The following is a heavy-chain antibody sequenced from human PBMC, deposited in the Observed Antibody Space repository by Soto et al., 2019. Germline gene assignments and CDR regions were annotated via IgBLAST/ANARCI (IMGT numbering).Heavy chain of an antibody. J-gene: IGHJ4*02. Sequence: EVQLVESGGGLVQPGGSLRLSCAGSGFTLSNYWMHWVRQAPGKGLEWVSRIDHDGPTDYADSVRGRFTIPRNNAENTLYLQMNSLRPEDTAVYYCVRDSHGDYWGQGTLVTVSS. CDR2: IDHDGPT. V-gene: IGHV3-74*01. CDR3: VRDSHGDY. CDR1: GFTLSNYW.